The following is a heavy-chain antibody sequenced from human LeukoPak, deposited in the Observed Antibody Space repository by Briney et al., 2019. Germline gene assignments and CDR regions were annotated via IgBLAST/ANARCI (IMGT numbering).Heavy chain of an antibody. D-gene: IGHD3-3*01. CDR3: ATARSGMTIFGVVTQTPYYFDY. V-gene: IGHV1-24*01. CDR1: GYTLTELS. J-gene: IGHJ4*02. CDR2: FDPEDGET. Sequence: ASVKVSCKVSGYTLTELSMHWVRQAPGKGLEWMGGFDPEDGETIYAQKFQGRVTMTEDTSTDTAYMELSSLRSEDTAVYYCATARSGMTIFGVVTQTPYYFDYWGQGTLVTVSS.